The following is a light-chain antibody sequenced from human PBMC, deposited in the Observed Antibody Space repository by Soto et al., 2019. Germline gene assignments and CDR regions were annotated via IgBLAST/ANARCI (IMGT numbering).Light chain of an antibody. Sequence: DIVMTQSPDSLAVSLGERATINCKSSQSILYTSNNKNYLAWFQQKPGQPPKLLIHWASIRESGVPDRFSGSAAGTDFTLTISSLQAADVAVYYCQQYYSTPYTFGQGTKLEIK. V-gene: IGKV4-1*01. CDR2: WAS. CDR3: QQYYSTPYT. J-gene: IGKJ2*01. CDR1: QSILYTSNNKNY.